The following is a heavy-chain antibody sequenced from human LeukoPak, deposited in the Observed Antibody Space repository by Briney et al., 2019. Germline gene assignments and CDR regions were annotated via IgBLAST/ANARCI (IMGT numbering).Heavy chain of an antibody. CDR1: GFTFDDYA. Sequence: GGSLRLSCAASGFTFDDYAMHWVRQAPGKGLEWVSAISGSGGSTYYADSVKGRFTISRDNSKNTLYLQMNSLRAEDTAVYYCAKEPYYGDYERRTLSGGLFDYWGQGTLVTVSS. CDR3: AKEPYYGDYERRTLSGGLFDY. J-gene: IGHJ4*02. D-gene: IGHD4-17*01. CDR2: ISGSGGST. V-gene: IGHV3-23*01.